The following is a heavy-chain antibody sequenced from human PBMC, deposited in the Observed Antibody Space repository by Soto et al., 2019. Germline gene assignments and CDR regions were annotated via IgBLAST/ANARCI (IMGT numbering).Heavy chain of an antibody. CDR2: ISGSGGST. V-gene: IGHV3-23*01. D-gene: IGHD6-19*01. J-gene: IGHJ6*02. CDR1: GFTFSSYA. Sequence: GGSLRLSCAASGFTFSSYAMSWVRQAPGKGLEWVSAISGSGGSTYYADSVKGRFTISRDNSKNTLYLQMNSLRAEDTAVYYCAKVRSIAVAPLFYYYYGMDVWGQGTTVTVSS. CDR3: AKVRSIAVAPLFYYYYGMDV.